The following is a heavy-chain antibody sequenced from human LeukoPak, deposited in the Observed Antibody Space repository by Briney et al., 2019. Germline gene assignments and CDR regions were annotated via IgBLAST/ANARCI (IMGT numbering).Heavy chain of an antibody. CDR2: ISWNSGSI. CDR3: ARGGGYCSSTSCLYFDY. V-gene: IGHV3-9*01. D-gene: IGHD2-2*01. J-gene: IGHJ4*02. CDR1: GFTFDDYA. Sequence: PGRSLRLSCAASGFTFDDYATHWVRQAPGKGLERVSGISWNSGSIGYADSVKGRFTISRDNAKNSLYLQMNSLRAEDTAVYYCARGGGYCSSTSCLYFDYWGQGTLVTVSS.